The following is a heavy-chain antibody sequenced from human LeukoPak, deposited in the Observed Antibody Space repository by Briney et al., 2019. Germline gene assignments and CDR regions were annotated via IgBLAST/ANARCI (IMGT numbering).Heavy chain of an antibody. D-gene: IGHD6-6*01. Sequence: PSETLSLTCAVYGGSFSGYYWSWIRQPPGKGLEWIGEINHSGSTNYNPSLKSRVTISVDTSKNQFSLKLSSVTAADTAVYYCARVGPIAARPVPSVWRPRKYYFDYWGQGTLVTVSS. J-gene: IGHJ4*02. CDR3: ARVGPIAARPVPSVWRPRKYYFDY. CDR1: GGSFSGYY. CDR2: INHSGST. V-gene: IGHV4-34*01.